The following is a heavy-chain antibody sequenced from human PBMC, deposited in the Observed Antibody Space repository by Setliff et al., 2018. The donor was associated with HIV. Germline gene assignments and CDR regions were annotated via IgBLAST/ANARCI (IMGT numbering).Heavy chain of an antibody. V-gene: IGHV3-66*02. CDR3: AREGQWLDGFGY. J-gene: IGHJ4*02. Sequence: LGGSLRLSCAASGFTVSSNYMSWVRQAPGKGLEWVSVIYSGGSTYYADSVKGRFTISRDNSKNTLYLQMNSLRTEDTAVYYCAREGQWLDGFGYWGQGTRVTVSS. CDR2: IYSGGST. CDR1: GFTVSSNY. D-gene: IGHD6-19*01.